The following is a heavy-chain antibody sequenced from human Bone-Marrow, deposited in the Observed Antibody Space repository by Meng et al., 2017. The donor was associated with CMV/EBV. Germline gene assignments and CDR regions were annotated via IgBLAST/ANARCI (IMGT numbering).Heavy chain of an antibody. CDR2: IYYSGST. CDR3: ARDGCSSTGCYGAFDI. D-gene: IGHD2-2*01. J-gene: IGHJ3*02. V-gene: IGHV4-39*06. CDR1: GGSISSSSYY. Sequence: SETLSLTCTVSGGSISSSSYYWGWIRQPPGKGLEWIGSIYYSGSTYYNPSLKSRGTISVDTSKNQFALKLSSVTAPDPAVYYCARDGCSSTGCYGAFDIWGQGTMVTVSS.